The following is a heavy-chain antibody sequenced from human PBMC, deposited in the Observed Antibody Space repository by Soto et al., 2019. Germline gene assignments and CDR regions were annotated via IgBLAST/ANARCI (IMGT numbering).Heavy chain of an antibody. CDR3: ARGDYHDNSGPFSDAFDV. J-gene: IGHJ3*01. V-gene: IGHV3-7*04. Sequence: GESLKISCAASGFTFTTYWMSWVRQAPGKGLEWVANIKQDGTEKWYVDSVKGRFTISRDNAKKSLFLQMNSLRVEDTAVYYCARGDYHDNSGPFSDAFDVWGQGTMVTVSS. CDR2: IKQDGTEK. D-gene: IGHD3-22*01. CDR1: GFTFTTYW.